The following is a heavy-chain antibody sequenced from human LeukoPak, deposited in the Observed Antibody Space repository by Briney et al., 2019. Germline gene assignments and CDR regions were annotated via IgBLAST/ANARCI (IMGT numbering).Heavy chain of an antibody. CDR1: GFTFSSFA. D-gene: IGHD6-13*01. CDR3: AKLARAAADPPFDY. V-gene: IGHV3-21*01. Sequence: TGGSLRLSCAASGFTFSSFAMTWVRQAPGKGLEWVSSMSSGGTYIYYPDSVRGRFTISRDNSKNTLYLQMNSLRAEDTAVYYCAKLARAAADPPFDYWGQGTLVTVSS. J-gene: IGHJ4*02. CDR2: MSSGGTYI.